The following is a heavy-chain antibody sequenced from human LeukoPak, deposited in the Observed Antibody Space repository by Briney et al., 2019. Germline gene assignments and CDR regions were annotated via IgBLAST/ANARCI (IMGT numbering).Heavy chain of an antibody. CDR3: ARGRKYYYDSRHLDY. J-gene: IGHJ4*02. V-gene: IGHV1-2*02. CDR2: INPNSGGT. CDR1: GYTFTGYY. D-gene: IGHD3-22*01. Sequence: ASVKVSCKASGYTFTGYYMHWVRQAPGQGLEWMGWINPNSGGTNYAQKLQGRVTMTTDTSTGTAYMELRSLRSDDTAVYYCARGRKYYYDSRHLDYWGQGTLVTVSS.